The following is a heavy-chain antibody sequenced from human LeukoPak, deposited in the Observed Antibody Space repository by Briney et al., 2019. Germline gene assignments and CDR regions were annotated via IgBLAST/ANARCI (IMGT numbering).Heavy chain of an antibody. CDR3: AKGAGSSSGWRFDF. Sequence: PGGSLRLSCAASGFAFNSYVMTWVRQAPGKGLDWFSAISGSGDSTYYADSVKGRFTISRDNSKNTLYLQMNSLRAEDTAVYYSAKGAGSSSGWRFDFWGQGTLVTVSS. D-gene: IGHD6-19*01. CDR1: GFAFNSYV. V-gene: IGHV3-23*01. CDR2: ISGSGDST. J-gene: IGHJ4*02.